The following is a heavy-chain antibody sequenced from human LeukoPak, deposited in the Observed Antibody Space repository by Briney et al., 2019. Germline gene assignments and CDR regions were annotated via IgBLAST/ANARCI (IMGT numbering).Heavy chain of an antibody. D-gene: IGHD6-13*01. CDR1: GFTFSSYG. J-gene: IGHJ6*03. CDR2: IRDDASRK. Sequence: GGSLRLSCAASGFTFSSYGMHWARQAPGKGPEWVAFIRDDASRKYYADSVKGRFTISRDNSKSTLYLQMDSLRGDDTAVYYCAKDLPGSTWFGYYYMDVWGKGTTVTVSS. CDR3: AKDLPGSTWFGYYYMDV. V-gene: IGHV3-30*02.